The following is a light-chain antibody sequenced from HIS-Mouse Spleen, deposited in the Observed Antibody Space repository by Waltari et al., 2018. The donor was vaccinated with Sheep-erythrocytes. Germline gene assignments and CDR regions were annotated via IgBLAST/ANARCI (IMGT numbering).Light chain of an antibody. V-gene: IGKV1-8*01. CDR2: AAS. CDR3: QQYYSYPPT. J-gene: IGKJ1*01. Sequence: AIXMTQSXSSXSASTXDRVTITCRASQGISSYLAXSQQKPGKAPKLLIYAASTFXSGVPXXFSGSGSGTXFTLTISCLQSEDFATYYCQQYYSYPPTFGQGTKVEIK. CDR1: QGISSY.